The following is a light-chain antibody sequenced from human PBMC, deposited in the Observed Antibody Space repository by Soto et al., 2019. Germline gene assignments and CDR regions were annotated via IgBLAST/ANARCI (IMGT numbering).Light chain of an antibody. Sequence: QSVLTQPPSVSGAPGQRVTISCTGSSSNIGAGYDVHWYQQLPGTAPKLLIYGNSNRPSGVPDRFSGSKSGTSASLAITGLQAEDEADYYCQSYDSSLNGGVFGGGTQLTV. V-gene: IGLV1-40*01. CDR2: GNS. CDR1: SSNIGAGYD. CDR3: QSYDSSLNGGV. J-gene: IGLJ3*02.